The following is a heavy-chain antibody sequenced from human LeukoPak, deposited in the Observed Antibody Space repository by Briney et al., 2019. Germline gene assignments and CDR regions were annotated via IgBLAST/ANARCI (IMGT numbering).Heavy chain of an antibody. CDR3: ARWDGYNGDAFDI. J-gene: IGHJ3*02. D-gene: IGHD5-24*01. CDR2: ISAYNGNT. CDR1: GYTFTSYG. V-gene: IGHV1-18*01. Sequence: ASVKVSCKASGYTFTSYGISWVRQAPGQGLEWMGWISAYNGNTNYAQKLQGRVTVTTDTSTSTAYMEPRSLRSDDTAVYYCARWDGYNGDAFDIWGQGTMVTVSS.